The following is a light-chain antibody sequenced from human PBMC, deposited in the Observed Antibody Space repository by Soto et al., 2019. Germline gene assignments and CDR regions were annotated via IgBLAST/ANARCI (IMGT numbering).Light chain of an antibody. J-gene: IGLJ2*01. V-gene: IGLV2-8*01. CDR3: SSFAGNNNVV. Sequence: QSALTQPPSASGSPGQSVTISCTGTSSDVGVYNYVSWYQQHPGKAPKLMIYEVSKRPSGVPDRFSGPKSGNTASLTVSGLQAEDEADYYCSSFAGNNNVVFGGGTKLTVL. CDR1: SSDVGVYNY. CDR2: EVS.